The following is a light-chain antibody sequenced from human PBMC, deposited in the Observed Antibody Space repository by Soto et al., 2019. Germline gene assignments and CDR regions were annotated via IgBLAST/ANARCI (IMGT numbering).Light chain of an antibody. CDR3: QQLSNYPLT. CDR2: AAS. J-gene: IGKJ4*01. V-gene: IGKV1-39*01. Sequence: DIQMTQSPSSLSASVGDRVTVTCRASQSISTYLNWYQQKPGKAPKRLIYAASILQSGVPSRFSGSGSGTDFTLTISSLQPEDFATYYCQQLSNYPLTFGGGTKV. CDR1: QSISTY.